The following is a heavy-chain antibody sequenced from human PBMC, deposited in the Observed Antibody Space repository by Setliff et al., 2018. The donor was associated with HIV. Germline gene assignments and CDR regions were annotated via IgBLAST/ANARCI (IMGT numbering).Heavy chain of an antibody. V-gene: IGHV4-61*02. CDR2: IYTSGNT. CDR3: ARVGDYGSGGWFDP. J-gene: IGHJ5*02. D-gene: IGHD3-10*01. Sequence: SETLSLTCTVSGGSISSSSYYWSWIRQPAGMGLEWIGRIYTSGNTNYNPSLKSRVTISVDTSKNQFSLKLSSVTAADTAVYYCARVGDYGSGGWFDPWGQGTLVTVSS. CDR1: GGSISSSSYY.